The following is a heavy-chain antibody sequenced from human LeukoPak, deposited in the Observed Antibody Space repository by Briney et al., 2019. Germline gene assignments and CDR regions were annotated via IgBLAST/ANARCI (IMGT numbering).Heavy chain of an antibody. V-gene: IGHV4-38-2*01. D-gene: IGHD3-3*01. CDR2: IYHSGST. CDR3: ARLMDDFWSGYFTTFDP. Sequence: SETLSLTCAVSGYSISSGYYWGWIRQPPGKGLEWIGSIYHSGSTYYNPSLKSRVTISVDTSKNQFSLKLSSVTAADTAVYYCARLMDDFWSGYFTTFDPWGQGTLATVSS. CDR1: GYSISSGYY. J-gene: IGHJ5*02.